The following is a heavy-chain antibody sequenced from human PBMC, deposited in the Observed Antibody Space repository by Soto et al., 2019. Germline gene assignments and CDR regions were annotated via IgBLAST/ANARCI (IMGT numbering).Heavy chain of an antibody. CDR3: AKGFGGDPYWYFDL. CDR1: GFTLSSYG. CDR2: TSYDGSDE. V-gene: IGHV3-30*18. D-gene: IGHD2-21*01. J-gene: IGHJ2*01. Sequence: VQLVESGGGVVQPGTSLRLSCAASGFTLSSYGMHWVRQAPGKGLEWVAVTSYDGSDEYYADSAKGRFTIFRDNSKNTLHLQMNSLRTEDTAMYYCAKGFGGDPYWYFDLWGRGTLVTVSS.